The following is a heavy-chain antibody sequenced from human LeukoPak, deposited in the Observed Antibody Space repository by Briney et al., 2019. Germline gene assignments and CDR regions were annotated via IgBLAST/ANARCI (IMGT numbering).Heavy chain of an antibody. J-gene: IGHJ4*02. CDR3: ARDDYETLDY. Sequence: SETLSLTCAVYGGSFSGYYWSWIRQPPGKGLEWIGEINHSGSTNYNPSLKSRVTISVDTSKNQFSLKLSSVTAADTAVYYCARDDYETLDYWGQGTLVTVSS. CDR2: INHSGST. V-gene: IGHV4-34*01. CDR1: GGSFSGYY. D-gene: IGHD4-17*01.